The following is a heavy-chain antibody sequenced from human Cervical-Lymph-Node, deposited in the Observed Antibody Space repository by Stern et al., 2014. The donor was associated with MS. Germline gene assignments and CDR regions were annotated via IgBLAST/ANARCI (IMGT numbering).Heavy chain of an antibody. CDR1: GGSISSSSYY. J-gene: IGHJ4*02. CDR3: ARRAINWNDEYYFDY. Sequence: VQLVESGPGLVKPSETLSLTCTVSGGSISSSSYYWGWIRQPPGKGLEWIGSIYYSGSTYYNPSLKSRVNISVDTSKNQFSLKLSSVTAADTAVYYCARRAINWNDEYYFDYWGQGTLVTVSS. D-gene: IGHD1-20*01. CDR2: IYYSGST. V-gene: IGHV4-39*01.